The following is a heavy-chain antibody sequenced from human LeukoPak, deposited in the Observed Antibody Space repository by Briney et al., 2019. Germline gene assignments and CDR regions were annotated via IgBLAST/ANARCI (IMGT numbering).Heavy chain of an antibody. CDR1: GGSISSYY. D-gene: IGHD3-22*01. V-gene: IGHV4-4*07. CDR3: AREGMYYYDSSGYYLLTG. CDR2: IYTSGST. Sequence: SETLSLTCTASGGSISSYYWSWIRQPAGKGLEWIGRIYTSGSTNYNPSLKSRVTMSVDTSKNQFSLKLSSVTAADTAVYYCAREGMYYYDSSGYYLLTGWGQGTLVTVSS. J-gene: IGHJ4*02.